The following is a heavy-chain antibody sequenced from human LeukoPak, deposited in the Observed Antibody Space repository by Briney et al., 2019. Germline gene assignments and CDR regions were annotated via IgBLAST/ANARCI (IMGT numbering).Heavy chain of an antibody. J-gene: IGHJ4*02. Sequence: ASVKVSCKASGGTFSSYAISWVRQAPGQGLEWMGWINPNSGGTNSSQKFQDRVTLTRDTSISTAYMELGSLRSDDTAIYCCARAYGSGSSYHPDYWGQGTLVTVSS. CDR1: GGTFSSYA. CDR3: ARAYGSGSSYHPDY. D-gene: IGHD3-10*01. V-gene: IGHV1-2*02. CDR2: INPNSGGT.